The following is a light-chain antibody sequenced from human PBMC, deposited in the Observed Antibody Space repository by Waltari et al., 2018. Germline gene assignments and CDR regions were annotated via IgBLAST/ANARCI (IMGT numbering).Light chain of an antibody. CDR1: SSDVGGSNL. CDR3: CSYAGTYTWL. CDR2: DVS. V-gene: IGLV2-11*01. J-gene: IGLJ3*02. Sequence: QSALTQPRSVSGSPGQSVTISCTGTSSDVGGSNLVSWYQQLPGTAPTVVIYDVSRRPSGVPDRFTGSRSGNTATLTISGLQAEDEADYHCCSYAGTYTWLFGGGTKLTVL.